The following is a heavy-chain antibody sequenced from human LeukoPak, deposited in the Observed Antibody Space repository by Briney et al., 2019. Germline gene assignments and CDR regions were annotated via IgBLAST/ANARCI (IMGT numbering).Heavy chain of an antibody. CDR3: ASTFYIAAAGLYYFDY. D-gene: IGHD6-13*01. Sequence: ASVKVSCKASGYTFTGYYMHWVRQAPGQGLEWMGGIIPIFGTANYAQKFQGRVTITADKSTSTAYMELSSLRSEDTAVYYCASTFYIAAAGLYYFDYWGQGTLVTVSS. CDR2: IIPIFGTA. J-gene: IGHJ4*02. V-gene: IGHV1-69*06. CDR1: GYTFTGYY.